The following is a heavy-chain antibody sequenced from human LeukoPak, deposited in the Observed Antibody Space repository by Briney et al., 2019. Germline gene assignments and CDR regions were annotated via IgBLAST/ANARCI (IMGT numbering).Heavy chain of an antibody. CDR3: ARQQTEYYYGSGGPYYYYYMDV. Sequence: SETLSLTCTVSGGSISSSSYYWGWIRQPPGKGLEWIGSIYYSGSTYYNPSLKSRVTISLDTSKNLFSLKLSSVTAADTAVYYCARQQTEYYYGSGGPYYYYYMDVWGKGTTVTVPS. V-gene: IGHV4-39*07. J-gene: IGHJ6*03. CDR2: IYYSGST. CDR1: GGSISSSSYY. D-gene: IGHD3-10*01.